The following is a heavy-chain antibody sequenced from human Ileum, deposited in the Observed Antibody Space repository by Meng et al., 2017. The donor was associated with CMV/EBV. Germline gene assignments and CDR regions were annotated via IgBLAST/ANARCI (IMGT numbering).Heavy chain of an antibody. D-gene: IGHD5-18*01. CDR1: GFTFSSYA. V-gene: IGHV3-23*01. CDR2: FGSSGNT. J-gene: IGHJ4*02. Sequence: GGSLRLSCEASGFTFSSYAMSWVRQAPGKGLEWVSTFGSSGNTYYADSVKGRFTISRDNSKNTLFLQMNSLRAEDTAVFYCAKRDTTKYFDSWGQGILVTVSS. CDR3: AKRDTTKYFDS.